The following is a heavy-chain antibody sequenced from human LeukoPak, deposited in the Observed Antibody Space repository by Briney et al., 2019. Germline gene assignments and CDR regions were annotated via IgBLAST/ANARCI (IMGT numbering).Heavy chain of an antibody. J-gene: IGHJ4*02. Sequence: ASVKVSCKASGYTFTGYYMHWLRQAPGQGLEWMGWINPNSGGTNYAQKFQGRVTMTRDTSISTAYMELSRLRSDDTAVYYCARGIYYYDSSGYYVYWGQGTLVTVSS. D-gene: IGHD3-22*01. CDR3: ARGIYYYDSSGYYVY. CDR2: INPNSGGT. CDR1: GYTFTGYY. V-gene: IGHV1-2*02.